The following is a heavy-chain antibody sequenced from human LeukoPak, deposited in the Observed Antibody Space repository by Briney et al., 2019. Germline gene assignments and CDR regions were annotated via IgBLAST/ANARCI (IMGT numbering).Heavy chain of an antibody. CDR3: ATVSTTYYYDSSGYPDNYYYYYYMDV. V-gene: IGHV3-66*01. D-gene: IGHD3-22*01. Sequence: GWSLTLSCAASGFTVSSNYMSWVRQAPARGLEGVSVIYSGGSTYYAHSVKGRFTISRDNSKNTLYLQMNSLRAEDTAVYYCATVSTTYYYDSSGYPDNYYYYYYMDVWGKGTTVTVSS. J-gene: IGHJ6*03. CDR2: IYSGGST. CDR1: GFTVSSNY.